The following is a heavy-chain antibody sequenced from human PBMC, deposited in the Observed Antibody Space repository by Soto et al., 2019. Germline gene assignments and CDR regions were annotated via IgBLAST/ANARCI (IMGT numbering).Heavy chain of an antibody. J-gene: IGHJ4*02. D-gene: IGHD3-10*01. CDR1: GDTFNFYS. CDR3: ASNYGSGYRALDS. CDR2: VNPILSMS. Sequence: QVQLVQSGAEVKSAGSSVKVSCKASGDTFNFYSINWVRQAPGLGLEWVGRVNPILSMSNYAQRFQGRVTITAHKSTGTAYMELRSPRSEDRAIYYCASNYGSGYRALDSWGQGALVTVSS. V-gene: IGHV1-69*02.